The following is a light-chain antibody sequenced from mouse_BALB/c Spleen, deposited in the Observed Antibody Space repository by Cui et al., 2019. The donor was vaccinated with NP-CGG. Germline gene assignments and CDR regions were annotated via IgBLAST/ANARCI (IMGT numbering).Light chain of an antibody. CDR2: GTN. J-gene: IGLJ1*01. CDR3: ALWYSNHWV. CDR1: TGAVTTSNY. Sequence: QAVVTHDSALTTSPGETVTLTCRSSTGAVTTSNYANWVQEKPDHLFTGLIGGTNNRPPGVPARFSGSLIGDKAALTITGAQTEDEAMYFCALWYSNHWVFGGGTKLTVL. V-gene: IGLV1*01.